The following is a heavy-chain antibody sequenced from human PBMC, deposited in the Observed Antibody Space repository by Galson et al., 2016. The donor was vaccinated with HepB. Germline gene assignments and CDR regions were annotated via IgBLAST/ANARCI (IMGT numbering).Heavy chain of an antibody. CDR3: ANVFGARASDI. D-gene: IGHD1-26*01. CDR1: GFTFSSSA. CDR2: ISASGLNT. V-gene: IGHV3-23*01. Sequence: SLRLSCAASGFTFSSSAMNWVRQAPGKGLEWVSTISASGLNTYYTDSVKGRFTISRDNAKNTLYLEMNRLRADDTAVYYCANVFGARASDIWGQGTKVTVSS. J-gene: IGHJ3*02.